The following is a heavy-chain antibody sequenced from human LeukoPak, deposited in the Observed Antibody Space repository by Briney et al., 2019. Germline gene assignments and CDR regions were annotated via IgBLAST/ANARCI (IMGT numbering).Heavy chain of an antibody. CDR3: ARDVGVSGLHLDFDY. J-gene: IGHJ4*02. CDR2: ISPYNGKT. Sequence: GASVTVSFTTSGYSFNTFGLTWVRQAPGQGLEWLGWISPYNGKTNYAPKVQGRVTLTTDTSARTAYMELRSLRSDDTAVYYCARDVGVSGLHLDFDYWGQGTLVTVSS. CDR1: GYSFNTFG. D-gene: IGHD2-21*01. V-gene: IGHV1-18*01.